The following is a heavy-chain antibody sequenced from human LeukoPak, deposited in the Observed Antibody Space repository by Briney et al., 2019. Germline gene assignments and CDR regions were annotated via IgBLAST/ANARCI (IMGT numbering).Heavy chain of an antibody. J-gene: IGHJ6*02. Sequence: GALRLSCAASGFTFSSYWMNWARQAPGKGLEWVASINHNGNVNYYVDSVKGRFTISRDNAKNSLYLQMSNLRAEDTAVYFCARGGGLDVWGQGATVTISS. CDR3: ARGGGLDV. CDR2: INHNGNVN. V-gene: IGHV3-7*03. CDR1: GFTFSSYW. D-gene: IGHD3-16*01.